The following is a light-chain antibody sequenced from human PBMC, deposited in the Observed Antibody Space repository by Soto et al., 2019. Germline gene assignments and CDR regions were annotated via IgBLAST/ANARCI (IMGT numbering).Light chain of an antibody. CDR3: SSYAGTNNVV. CDR2: EVT. V-gene: IGLV2-8*01. J-gene: IGLJ2*01. CDR1: SSDVGGYNY. Sequence: QSALTQPPSASGSPGQSVTISCTGTSSDVGGYNYVSWYRQHPGKAPKVMIYEVTKRPSGVPDRFSGSKSGNTASLTVSGLQAEDEADYYCSSYAGTNNVVFGGGTKLTVL.